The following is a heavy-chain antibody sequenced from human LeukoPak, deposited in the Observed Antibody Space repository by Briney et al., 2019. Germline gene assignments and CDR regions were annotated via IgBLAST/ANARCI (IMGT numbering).Heavy chain of an antibody. CDR3: ARDKGDYHTSGSLFIF. J-gene: IGHJ4*02. V-gene: IGHV3-21*04. D-gene: IGHD3-22*01. CDR1: GFTFSSYS. CDR2: ISSSSSYI. Sequence: PGGSLRLSCAASGFTFSSYSMNWVRQAPGKGLEWVSSISSSSSYIYYADSVKGRFTISRDNAKNSLYLQMNSLRVEDTAVYYCARDKGDYHTSGSLFIFGGQGTLVTVSS.